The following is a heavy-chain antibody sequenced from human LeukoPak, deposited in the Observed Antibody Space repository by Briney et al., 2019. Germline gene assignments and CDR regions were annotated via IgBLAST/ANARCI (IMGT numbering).Heavy chain of an antibody. D-gene: IGHD6-6*01. CDR1: GGSISSYY. J-gene: IGHJ4*02. V-gene: IGHV4-4*07. CDR3: ARDRYSSSSWFDY. Sequence: SETLSLTCTVSGGSISSYYWSWLGQPAGKGLEWIGRIYTSGSTNYNPSLKSRVTMSVDTSKNQFSLKLSSVTAADTAVYYCARDRYSSSSWFDYWGQGTLVTVSS. CDR2: IYTSGST.